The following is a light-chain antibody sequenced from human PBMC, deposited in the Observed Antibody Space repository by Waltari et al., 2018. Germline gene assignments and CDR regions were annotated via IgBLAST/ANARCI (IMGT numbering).Light chain of an antibody. CDR1: SSDVGAYTL. CDR3: SAHGGSDNFYV. J-gene: IGLJ1*01. V-gene: IGLV2-8*01. CDR2: EVD. Sequence: QSALTQPPSASGSPGQSVTISCTGTSSDVGAYTLVSWYQQHPVKVPKLMIYEVDRRPSGVPGRFSGSKSGNTASLTVSGLQAEDEADYYCSAHGGSDNFYVFGSGTKVTVL.